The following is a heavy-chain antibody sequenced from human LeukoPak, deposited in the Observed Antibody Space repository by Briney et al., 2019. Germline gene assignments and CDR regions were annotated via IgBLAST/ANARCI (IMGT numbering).Heavy chain of an antibody. J-gene: IGHJ3*02. CDR2: ISYDGSNK. V-gene: IGHV3-30*18. CDR3: AKERLGYCSGGSCYSEAFDI. D-gene: IGHD2-15*01. Sequence: GGSLRLSCAASGFTFSSYGMHWVRQAPGKGLKWVAVISYDGSNKYYADSVKGRFTISRDNSKNTLYLQMNSLRAEDTAVYYCAKERLGYCSGGSCYSEAFDIWGQGTMVTVSS. CDR1: GFTFSSYG.